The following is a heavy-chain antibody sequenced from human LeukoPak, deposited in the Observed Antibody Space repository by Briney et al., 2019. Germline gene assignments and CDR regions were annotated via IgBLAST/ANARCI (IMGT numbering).Heavy chain of an antibody. CDR3: ARVSVAGTGPDY. Sequence: SETLCLTCTVSGGSVSSSNYYWSWIRQPPGKGLEWVGFFSYNVHSDYNPSLKNRVTISVDTSKNQFSLRLTSVTAADTAIYYCARVSVAGTGPDYWGQGTLVTVSS. CDR2: FSYNVHS. CDR1: GGSVSSSNYY. J-gene: IGHJ4*02. D-gene: IGHD6-19*01. V-gene: IGHV4-61*01.